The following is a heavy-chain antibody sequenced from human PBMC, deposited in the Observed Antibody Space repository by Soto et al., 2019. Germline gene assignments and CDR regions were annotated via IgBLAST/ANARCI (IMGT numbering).Heavy chain of an antibody. CDR1: GFTFSSYG. CDR2: IWYDGSNK. CDR3: ARRYYYGSGSYFGPKSVSLRDRPFDY. Sequence: GGSLRLSCAASGFTFSSYGMHWVRQAPGKGLEWVAVIWYDGSNKYYADSVKGRFTISRENSNNTLYLQRNSLRAEATAVYYCARRYYYGSGSYFGPKSVSLRDRPFDYWGQGTMVTVSS. J-gene: IGHJ4*02. D-gene: IGHD3-10*01. V-gene: IGHV3-33*01.